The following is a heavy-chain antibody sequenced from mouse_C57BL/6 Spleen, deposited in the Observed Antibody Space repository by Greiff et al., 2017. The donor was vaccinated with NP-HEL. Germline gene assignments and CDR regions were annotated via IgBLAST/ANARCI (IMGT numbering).Heavy chain of an antibody. D-gene: IGHD3-2*02. V-gene: IGHV1-52*01. CDR2: IDPSDSET. Sequence: QVQLQQPGAELVRPGSSVKLSCKASGYTFTRYWMHWVKQRPIQGLEWIGNIDPSDSETHYNQKFKDKATLTVDKSSSTAYMQLSSLTSEDSAVYYCARKGSSGSYYAMDYWGQGTSVTVSS. J-gene: IGHJ4*01. CDR3: ARKGSSGSYYAMDY. CDR1: GYTFTRYW.